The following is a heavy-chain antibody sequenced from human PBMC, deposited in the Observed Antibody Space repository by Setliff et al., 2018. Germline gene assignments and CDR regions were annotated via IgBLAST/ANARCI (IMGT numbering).Heavy chain of an antibody. D-gene: IGHD4-17*01. V-gene: IGHV4-34*10. J-gene: IGHJ4*02. Sequence: SETLSLTCAVYGDSLSGYYWSWIRQSPKKGLEWIGEIMPGRDTLYSPSLESRLTITIDTSKSQFSLKLSSVTATDTAVYYCARGRLLYVGDSHYFDNWGQGTLVTVSS. CDR3: ARGRLLYVGDSHYFDN. CDR2: IMPGRDT. CDR1: GDSLSGYY.